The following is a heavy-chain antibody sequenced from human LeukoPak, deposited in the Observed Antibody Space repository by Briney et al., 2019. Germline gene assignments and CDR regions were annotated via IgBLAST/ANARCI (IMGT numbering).Heavy chain of an antibody. Sequence: GRSLRLSCAVSGITFSSYDMHWVRQAPGKGLEWVAVISNDGSKAYTADSVRDRFTISRDNSKNTLYLQMTSLRPEDTAVYYCAKDTGSSYHYYGMDVWGPGTTVTVPS. V-gene: IGHV3-30*18. CDR3: AKDTGSSYHYYGMDV. D-gene: IGHD6-13*01. CDR1: GITFSSYD. J-gene: IGHJ6*02. CDR2: ISNDGSKA.